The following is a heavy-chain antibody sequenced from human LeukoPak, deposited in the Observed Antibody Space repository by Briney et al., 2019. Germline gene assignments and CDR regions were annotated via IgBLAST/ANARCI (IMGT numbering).Heavy chain of an antibody. CDR1: GDSLSSNSAA. V-gene: IGHV6-1*01. J-gene: IGHJ6*04. D-gene: IGHD2-2*01. Sequence: SQTLSLTSAISGDSLSSNSAAWNWIRQSPSRGLEWLGRTYYRSKWYNDYAVSVKSRITINPDTSKNQFSLQLNSVTPEDTAVYYCARDTSEEIDCSNTSCYPLYYYYGMDVWGKGTTVTVSS. CDR2: TYYRSKWYN. CDR3: ARDTSEEIDCSNTSCYPLYYYYGMDV.